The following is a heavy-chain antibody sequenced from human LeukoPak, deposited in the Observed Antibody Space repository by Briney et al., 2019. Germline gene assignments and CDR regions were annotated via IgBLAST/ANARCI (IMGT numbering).Heavy chain of an antibody. CDR1: GYTFTSYY. J-gene: IGHJ6*03. CDR3: ARDLQDRMAAGNYYYYMDV. Sequence: ASVKVSCKASGYTFTSYYMHWVRQAPGQGLEWMGWINPNSGGTNYAQKLQGRVTMTRDTSISTAYMELSRLRSDDTAVYYCARDLQDRMAAGNYYYYMDVWGKGTTVTVSS. CDR2: INPNSGGT. D-gene: IGHD6-13*01. V-gene: IGHV1-2*02.